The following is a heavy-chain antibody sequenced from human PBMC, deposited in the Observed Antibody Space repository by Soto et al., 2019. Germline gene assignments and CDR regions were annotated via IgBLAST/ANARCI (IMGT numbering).Heavy chain of an antibody. D-gene: IGHD6-6*01. Sequence: ASVQDSFKASGYTFTDYYMHLVRQAPGQGLEWMGWINPNSGGTNYAQKFQGWVNMTRDTSISTAYMELSRLRSDDTAVYYCAREASSSTPGYYGMDVWGQGTMVTVSS. J-gene: IGHJ6*02. CDR2: INPNSGGT. CDR1: GYTFTDYY. V-gene: IGHV1-2*04. CDR3: AREASSSTPGYYGMDV.